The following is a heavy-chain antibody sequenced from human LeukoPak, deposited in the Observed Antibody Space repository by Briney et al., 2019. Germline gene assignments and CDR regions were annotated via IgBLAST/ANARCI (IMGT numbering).Heavy chain of an antibody. D-gene: IGHD2-2*01. CDR3: AQVDPSTLDGWFDP. J-gene: IGHJ5*02. CDR2: ISAYNGNT. V-gene: IGHV1-18*01. CDR1: GYTFTSYG. Sequence: ASVKVSCKASGYTFTSYGISWVRQAPGQGLERMGWISAYNGNTNYAQKLQGRVTMTTDTSTSTAYMELRSLRSDDTAVYYCAQVDPSTLDGWFDPWGQGTLVTVSS.